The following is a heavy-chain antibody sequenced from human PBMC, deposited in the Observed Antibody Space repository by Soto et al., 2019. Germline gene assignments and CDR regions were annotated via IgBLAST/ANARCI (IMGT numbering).Heavy chain of an antibody. CDR1: GGSISSSNW. V-gene: IGHV4-4*02. CDR2: IYHSGST. D-gene: IGHD6-13*01. J-gene: IGHJ4*02. Sequence: SETLSLTCAVSGGSISSSNWWSWVRQPPGKGLEWIGEIYHSGSTNYNPSLKSRVTISVDKSKNQFSLKLSSVTAADTAVYYCARVGWSGSWYRCFDYWGQGTLVTVSS. CDR3: ARVGWSGSWYRCFDY.